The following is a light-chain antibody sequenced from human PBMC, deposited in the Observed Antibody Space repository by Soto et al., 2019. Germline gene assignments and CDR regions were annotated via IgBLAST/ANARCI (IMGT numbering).Light chain of an antibody. CDR1: QSVSSN. CDR3: QQYNDWPPYT. CDR2: GAS. V-gene: IGKV3-15*01. Sequence: EIVMTQSPATLSVSPGERATLSCRASQSVSSNLAWYQQKPGQAPSLLIYGASIRATDIPARFSGSGSGTEFTLTISSLLSEDFAVYYCQQYNDWPPYTFGQGTKLEIK. J-gene: IGKJ2*01.